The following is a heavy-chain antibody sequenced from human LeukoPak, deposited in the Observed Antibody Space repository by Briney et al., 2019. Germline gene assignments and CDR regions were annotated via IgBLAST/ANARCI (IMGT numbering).Heavy chain of an antibody. CDR1: GGSFSGYY. CDR3: ARGSWTGYFQH. J-gene: IGHJ1*01. V-gene: IGHV4-34*01. D-gene: IGHD6-13*01. Sequence: MASETLSLTCAVYGGSFSGYYWSWIRQPPGKGLEWIGEINHSGSTNYNLSLKSRVTISVDTSKNQFSLKLSSVTAADTAVYYCARGSWTGYFQHWGQGTLVTVSS. CDR2: INHSGST.